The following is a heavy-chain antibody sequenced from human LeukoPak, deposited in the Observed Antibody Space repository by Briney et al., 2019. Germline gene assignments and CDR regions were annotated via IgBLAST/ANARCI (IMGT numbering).Heavy chain of an antibody. D-gene: IGHD2-15*01. J-gene: IGHJ4*02. CDR1: GFTFSNAY. V-gene: IGHV3-15*01. CDR3: AAGRQLVVGTQPFDF. Sequence: GGSLRLSCAASGFTFSNAYMSWVRQAPGKGLEWVGRIKTKTDGGTTEYAAPVKGRFTISRDDSKNTLYLQMLSLETEDTAVYSCAAGRQLVVGTQPFDFWGQGTLVTVSS. CDR2: IKTKTDGGTT.